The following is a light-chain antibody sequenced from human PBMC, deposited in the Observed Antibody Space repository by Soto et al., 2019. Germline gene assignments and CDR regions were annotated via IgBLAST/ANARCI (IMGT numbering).Light chain of an antibody. Sequence: QSALTQPASVSGSPGQSITISCTGTSSDVGGYNYVSWYQQQPGKAPKLMIYDVSNRPSGVSNRFSGSKSGNTASLTISGLQAEDEGDYYCNSYTTSSTYVFGTGTKLTVL. CDR1: SSDVGGYNY. J-gene: IGLJ1*01. V-gene: IGLV2-14*01. CDR2: DVS. CDR3: NSYTTSSTYV.